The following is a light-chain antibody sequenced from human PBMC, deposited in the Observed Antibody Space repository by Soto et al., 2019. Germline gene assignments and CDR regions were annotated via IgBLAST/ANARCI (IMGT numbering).Light chain of an antibody. J-gene: IGKJ1*01. CDR2: GAS. CDR1: QTVSSSS. Sequence: ETVLTQSPGTLSLSPGARATPSCRASQTVSSSSLAWYQQKPGQAPRLLIFGASTRAAGFPDRFSGSGSGTDFTLTISRLEPEDFAVYYCQQYGSSPRTFGQGTKVDIK. V-gene: IGKV3-20*01. CDR3: QQYGSSPRT.